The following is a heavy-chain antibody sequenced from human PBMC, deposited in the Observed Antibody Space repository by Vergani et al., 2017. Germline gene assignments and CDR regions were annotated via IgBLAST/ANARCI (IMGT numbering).Heavy chain of an antibody. J-gene: IGHJ6*02. D-gene: IGHD6-13*01. CDR2: ISGSGGNT. Sequence: EVQLLESGGSLKQPGGSVRLSCAASGFTFSTDAMHWVRQAPGKGLEWVSAISGSGGNTFYTDSVKGRLTISRDNSKDTLYLQMNSLRVEDTAIYYCARFGSSWYNGDYYYGMDVWGQGTTVTVSS. CDR3: ARFGSSWYNGDYYYGMDV. V-gene: IGHV3-23*01. CDR1: GFTFSTDA.